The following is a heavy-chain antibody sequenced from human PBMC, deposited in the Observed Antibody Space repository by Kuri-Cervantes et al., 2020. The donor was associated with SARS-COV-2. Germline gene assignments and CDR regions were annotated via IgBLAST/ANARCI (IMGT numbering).Heavy chain of an antibody. Sequence: SVKVSCKASGGTFSSYAISWVRQAPGQGLEWMGGIIPIFGTANYAQKFQGRVTITADESTSTAYMELSSLRSEDTAVYYCASLGDAGDLSPPFGYWGQGTLVTGSS. J-gene: IGHJ4*02. V-gene: IGHV1-69*13. CDR2: IIPIFGTA. CDR1: GGTFSSYA. CDR3: ASLGDAGDLSPPFGY. D-gene: IGHD3-16*01.